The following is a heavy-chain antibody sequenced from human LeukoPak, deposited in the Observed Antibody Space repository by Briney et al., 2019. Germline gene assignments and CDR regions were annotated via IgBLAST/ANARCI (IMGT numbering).Heavy chain of an antibody. D-gene: IGHD6-19*01. J-gene: IGHJ5*02. CDR3: ARLEYSSGSMDRFDP. V-gene: IGHV4-59*08. CDR1: GGSISSYY. Sequence: SETLSLTCTVSGGSISSYYWSWIRQPPGKGLEWIAYIYYTGSANYNPSLKSRVTISLDTSKNQFSLKLSSVTAADTAVYYCARLEYSSGSMDRFDPWGQGTLATVSS. CDR2: IYYTGSA.